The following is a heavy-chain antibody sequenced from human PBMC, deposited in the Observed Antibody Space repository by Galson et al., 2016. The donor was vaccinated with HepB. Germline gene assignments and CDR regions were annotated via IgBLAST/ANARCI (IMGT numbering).Heavy chain of an antibody. Sequence: SVKVSCKASGYTFANYAVHWVRQAPGQRLEWMGWINPGNGNTKYSQNFQGRVTITRDTSASTAYMELSSLRSEDTAVYYCAKGGVGATSLWGQGTLVTVSS. D-gene: IGHD1-26*01. J-gene: IGHJ4*02. CDR2: INPGNGNT. CDR1: GYTFANYA. CDR3: AKGGVGATSL. V-gene: IGHV1-3*01.